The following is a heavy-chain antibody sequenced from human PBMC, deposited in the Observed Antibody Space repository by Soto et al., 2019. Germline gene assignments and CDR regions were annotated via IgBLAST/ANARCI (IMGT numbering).Heavy chain of an antibody. V-gene: IGHV3-53*01. CDR1: GFTVSSNY. CDR2: IYSGDST. Sequence: EVQLVESGGGLTQPGGSLRLSCAASGFTVSSNYMSWVRRSPGKGLEWISVIYSGDSTYYADSVRGRFTISRDNSKNTVYLQMNSLRAEDTAVYYCARDRAAAETTFFDHWGQGTLVTVSS. J-gene: IGHJ4*02. D-gene: IGHD6-25*01. CDR3: ARDRAAAETTFFDH.